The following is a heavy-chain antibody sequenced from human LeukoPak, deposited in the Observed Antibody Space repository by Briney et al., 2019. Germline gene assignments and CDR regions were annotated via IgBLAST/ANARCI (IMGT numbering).Heavy chain of an antibody. CDR1: GGSFSGYY. J-gene: IGHJ4*02. CDR2: IYHSGST. CDR3: ARTVRGLFDY. Sequence: SETLSLTCAVYGGSFSGYYWSWVRQPPGKGLEWIGEIYHSGSTNYNPSLKSRVTISVDKSKNQFSLKLSSVTAADTAVYYCARTVRGLFDYWGQGTLVTVSS. V-gene: IGHV4-34*01. D-gene: IGHD3-10*01.